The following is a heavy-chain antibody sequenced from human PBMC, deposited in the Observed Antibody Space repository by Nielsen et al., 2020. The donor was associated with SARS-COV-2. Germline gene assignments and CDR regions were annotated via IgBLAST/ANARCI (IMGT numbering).Heavy chain of an antibody. CDR1: GYTFTSYA. V-gene: IGHV7-4-1*02. D-gene: IGHD2-2*01. Sequence: ASVKVSCKASGYTFTSYAMNWVRQAPGQGLEWMGWINTNTGNPTYAQDFTGRFVFSLDTSVSTAYLQISSLKAEDTAVYYCASGVVVVPALDYYYYGMDVWGQGTTVTVSS. CDR2: INTNTGNP. CDR3: ASGVVVVPALDYYYYGMDV. J-gene: IGHJ6*02.